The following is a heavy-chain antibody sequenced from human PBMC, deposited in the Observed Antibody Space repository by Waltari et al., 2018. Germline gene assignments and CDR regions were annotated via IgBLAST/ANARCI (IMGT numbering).Heavy chain of an antibody. J-gene: IGHJ6*03. Sequence: QVQLQQWGAGRLKPPETLSLTRDVAGVSLSGYHWTWIRQPPGKGLEWIGEINDSGRTTYNPSLESRVTVSIDTANNQFSLRVRSVTAADTAVYYCARVFGYYYYYMDVWGKGTTVTISS. CDR3: ARVFGYYYYYMDV. V-gene: IGHV4-34*02. CDR1: GVSLSGYH. CDR2: INDSGRT. D-gene: IGHD3-3*01.